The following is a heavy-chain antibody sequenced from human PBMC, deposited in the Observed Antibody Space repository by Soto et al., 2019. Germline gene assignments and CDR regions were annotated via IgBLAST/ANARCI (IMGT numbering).Heavy chain of an antibody. J-gene: IGHJ4*02. CDR2: INHSGST. CDR3: ARRAIAVHSPLDS. Sequence: QVQLEQWGAGLLKPSETLSLTCAVYGVSFRGYCWGWIRQPPGKGLEWIGEINHSGSTNYSPSLQSRVTISVDTSKNQFSLKLGSVIAADTAVYYCARRAIAVHSPLDSWGQGTLVTVSS. V-gene: IGHV4-34*01. CDR1: GVSFRGYC. D-gene: IGHD2-2*02.